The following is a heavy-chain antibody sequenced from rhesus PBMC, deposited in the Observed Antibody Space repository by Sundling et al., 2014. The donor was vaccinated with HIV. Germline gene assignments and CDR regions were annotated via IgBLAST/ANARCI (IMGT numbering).Heavy chain of an antibody. J-gene: IGHJ6*01. Sequence: QVQLQESGPGLWRPSETLSLTCAVSGASISGVYGWGWIRQPPGKGLEWLGTLYTNTGNTYQNPSLKSRVTISTDTPKNRFSLKLNSVTAADTAVYYCGRYKIVVLPNGNYHYGLDSWGQGVVVTVSS. CDR3: GRYKIVVLPNGNYHYGLDS. D-gene: IGHD4-35*01. CDR1: GASISGVYG. V-gene: IGHV4-76*01. CDR2: LYTNTGNT.